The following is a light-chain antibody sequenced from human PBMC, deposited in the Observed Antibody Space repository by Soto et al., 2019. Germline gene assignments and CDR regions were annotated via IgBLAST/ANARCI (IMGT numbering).Light chain of an antibody. J-gene: IGKJ3*01. Sequence: DIQMTQSPSSLSASVGDSVTITCQASQDIRNYLNWYQQKPGKAPKLLIYDASNLETGVPSRFSGSGSVTHFTLTISSLQPEDIATYYCQHYDNLPFFGPGTKVDIK. V-gene: IGKV1-33*01. CDR3: QHYDNLPF. CDR1: QDIRNY. CDR2: DAS.